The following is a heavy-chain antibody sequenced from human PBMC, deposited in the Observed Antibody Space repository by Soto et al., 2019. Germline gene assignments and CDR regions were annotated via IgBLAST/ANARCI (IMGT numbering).Heavy chain of an antibody. D-gene: IGHD2-2*01. CDR3: ARSHCSSSSCYYYGVDV. CDR2: IWYDGSRK. CDR1: GFTFIDYG. V-gene: IGHV3-33*01. J-gene: IGHJ6*02. Sequence: PGGSLRLSCAVSGFTFIDYGMHWVRQTPGKGLEWVAVIWYDGSRKYYTDSVKGRFTISRDNSENTLYLQMNSLRAEDTAVYYCARSHCSSSSCYYYGVDVCGQGTTVTVSS.